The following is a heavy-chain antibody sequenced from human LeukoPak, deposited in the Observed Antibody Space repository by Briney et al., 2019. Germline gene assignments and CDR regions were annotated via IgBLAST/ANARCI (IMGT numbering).Heavy chain of an antibody. Sequence: SETLSLTRTVSGGSISSSYWSWIRQPVGKGLEWIGRIYTSGGTNYSPSLKSRVTMSVDTSKNQFSLKLSSVTAADTAVYFCAREFSSGTYAYYLDYWGQGTLVTVSS. CDR1: GGSISSSY. D-gene: IGHD3-10*01. CDR2: IYTSGGT. J-gene: IGHJ4*02. CDR3: AREFSSGTYAYYLDY. V-gene: IGHV4-4*07.